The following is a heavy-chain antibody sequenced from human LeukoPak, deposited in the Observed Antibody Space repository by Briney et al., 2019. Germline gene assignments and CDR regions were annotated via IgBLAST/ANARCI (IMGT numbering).Heavy chain of an antibody. V-gene: IGHV1-69*13. J-gene: IGHJ4*02. CDR1: GGTFSSYA. D-gene: IGHD2-15*01. CDR3: ARGPSGRIVVVVAAQLDY. CDR2: IIPIFGTA. Sequence: GASVKVSCKASGGTFSSYAISWVRQAPGQGLEWMGGIIPIFGTANYAQKFQGRVTITADESTSTAYMELSSLRSEDTAVYYCARGPSGRIVVVVAAQLDYWGQGTLVTVSS.